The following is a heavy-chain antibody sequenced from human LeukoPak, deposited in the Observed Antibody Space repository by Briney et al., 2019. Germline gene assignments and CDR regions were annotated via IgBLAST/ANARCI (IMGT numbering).Heavy chain of an antibody. CDR3: AKSAGGYATPLDY. Sequence: GGSLRLSCAASGFTFSTFVTHWVRQAPGKGLAWVAVISYDGNNKYYADSVKGRFTISRDNSKNTLYLQMNSLGAEDTAVYYCAKSAGGYATPLDYWGQGTLVTSSS. CDR2: ISYDGNNK. D-gene: IGHD5-12*01. V-gene: IGHV3-30*18. J-gene: IGHJ4*02. CDR1: GFTFSTFV.